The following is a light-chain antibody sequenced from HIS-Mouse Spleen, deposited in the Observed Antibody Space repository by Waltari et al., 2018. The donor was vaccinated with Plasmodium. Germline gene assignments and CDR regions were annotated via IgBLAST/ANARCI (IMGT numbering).Light chain of an antibody. Sequence: SYELTQPPSVSVSPGQTARITCPGDALPKQYSYWYQQEPGQAPDLVIYKDSARPSGMPQRFSGSSLGTTVTLTISGGQAEDEAAYTFQSADSSGTPTWVFGGGTKLTVL. CDR1: ALPKQY. CDR3: QSADSSGTPTWV. CDR2: KDS. V-gene: IGLV3-25*03. J-gene: IGLJ3*02.